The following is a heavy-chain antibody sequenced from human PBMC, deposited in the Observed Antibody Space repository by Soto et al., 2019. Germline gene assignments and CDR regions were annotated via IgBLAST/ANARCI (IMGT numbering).Heavy chain of an antibody. CDR2: VYYSGTA. V-gene: IGHV4-31*03. D-gene: IGHD1-7*01. CDR1: GGSISGSVGYY. Sequence: KPSETLSLTCTVSGGSISGSVGYYWGWIRQHPGKGLEWIGYVYYSGTAYYNPSLKSRLLIKVDTSDNHLSLRLTSVTAADSALYFCARGKWETNWNYVWFDLWGQGTLVTVSS. J-gene: IGHJ5*02. CDR3: ARGKWETNWNYVWFDL.